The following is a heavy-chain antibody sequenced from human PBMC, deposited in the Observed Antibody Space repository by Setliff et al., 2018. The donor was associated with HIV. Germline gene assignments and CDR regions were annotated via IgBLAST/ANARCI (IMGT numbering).Heavy chain of an antibody. Sequence: PSETLSLTCTVSGGSTSSGSYYWSWIRQPAGKGLEWIGRMYTSGSTFYDPSLKSRVTISVDTSKNQFSLKLSSVTAADTAVYYCARERKPWYYYDSSGYYFYWYFDLWGRGTLVTVSS. CDR3: ARERKPWYYYDSSGYYFYWYFDL. D-gene: IGHD3-22*01. V-gene: IGHV4-61*02. J-gene: IGHJ2*01. CDR2: MYTSGST. CDR1: GGSTSSGSYY.